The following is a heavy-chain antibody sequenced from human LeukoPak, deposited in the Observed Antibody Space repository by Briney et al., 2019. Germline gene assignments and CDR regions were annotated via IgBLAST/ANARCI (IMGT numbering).Heavy chain of an antibody. CDR2: IYSGGST. J-gene: IGHJ6*04. D-gene: IGHD3-9*01. V-gene: IGHV3-53*01. CDR1: GFTVSSNY. CDR3: ARDVLLRYLAEGYYYGMDV. Sequence: GGSLRLSCAASGFTVSSNYMSWVRQAPGKGLEWVSVIYSGGSTYYADSVKGRFTISRGNSKNTLYLQMNSLRAEDTAVYYCARDVLLRYLAEGYYYGMDVWGKGTTVTVSS.